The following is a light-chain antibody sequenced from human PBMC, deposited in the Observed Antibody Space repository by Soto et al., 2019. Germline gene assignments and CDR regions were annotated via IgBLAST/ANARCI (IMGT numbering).Light chain of an antibody. CDR3: QQRPNWPRGT. CDR1: QSVSTF. V-gene: IGKV3-11*01. Sequence: EVVLTQFPVNLSLSPREGATHSCRASQSVSTFLAWYQQKPGQAPRLLIYDASKRAAGIPARFSGSGSGTDFTLTIGILLPEDSAVYYCQQRPNWPRGTFGQGTKLEIK. CDR2: DAS. J-gene: IGKJ2*01.